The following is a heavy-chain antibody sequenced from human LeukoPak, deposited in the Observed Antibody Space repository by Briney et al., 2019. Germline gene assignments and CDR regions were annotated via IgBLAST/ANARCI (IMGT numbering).Heavy chain of an antibody. D-gene: IGHD6-13*01. Sequence: PGGSLRLSCAASGFTFSSYWMSWVRQAPGKGLEWVANIKQDGSEKYYVDSVKGRFTISRDNSKNTLYLQMNSLRAEDTAVYYCARGRGSSWPLEIDYWGQGTLVTVSS. CDR3: ARGRGSSWPLEIDY. J-gene: IGHJ4*02. V-gene: IGHV3-7*01. CDR2: IKQDGSEK. CDR1: GFTFSSYW.